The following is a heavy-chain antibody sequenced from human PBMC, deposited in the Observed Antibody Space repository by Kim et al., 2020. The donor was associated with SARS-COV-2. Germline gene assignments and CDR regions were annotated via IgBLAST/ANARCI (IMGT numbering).Heavy chain of an antibody. V-gene: IGHV3-74*01. D-gene: IGHD6-19*01. CDR3: ARDFRLIAVAGSLATHAFDI. Sequence: RLTISRDNAKNTLYLQMNSLRAEDTAVYYCARDFRLIAVAGSLATHAFDIWGQGTMVTVSS. J-gene: IGHJ3*02.